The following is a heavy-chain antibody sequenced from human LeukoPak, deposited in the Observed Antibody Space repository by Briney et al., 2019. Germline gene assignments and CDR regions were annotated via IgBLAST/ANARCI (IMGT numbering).Heavy chain of an antibody. D-gene: IGHD2-2*01. CDR2: VYYNGRT. J-gene: IGHJ5*02. CDR3: ARGIYEYQLLSWFDP. Sequence: SETLSLTCTVSGGSISISSYYWGWIRQAPGKGLEWIGSVYYNGRTYYTPSLESRVTMSVDTPKNHFSLKLTSVTAADTAVYFCARGIYEYQLLSWFDPWGQGILVTVSS. V-gene: IGHV4-39*07. CDR1: GGSISISSYY.